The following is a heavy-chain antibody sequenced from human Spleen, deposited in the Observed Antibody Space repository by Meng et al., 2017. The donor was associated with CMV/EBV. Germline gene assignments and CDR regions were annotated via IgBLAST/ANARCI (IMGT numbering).Heavy chain of an antibody. J-gene: IGHJ5*02. V-gene: IGHV4-38-2*02. D-gene: IGHD1-26*01. CDR3: ARVIVGTPKGWFDP. Sequence: GSLRLSCTVSDYSISSDFYWGWIRQSPGKGLEWIGNIHHSGSTYYNPSLKSRVTISVDTSKNQFSLRLSSVTAADTAVYYCARVIVGTPKGWFDPWGQGTLVTVSS. CDR2: IHHSGST. CDR1: DYSISSDFY.